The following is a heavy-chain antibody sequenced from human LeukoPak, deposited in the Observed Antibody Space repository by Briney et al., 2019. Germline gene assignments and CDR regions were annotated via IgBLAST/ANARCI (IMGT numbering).Heavy chain of an antibody. D-gene: IGHD3-22*01. Sequence: ASVKVSCKASGYTFTSYYMHWVRQAPRQGLEWMAIINLSGGSTSYAQKFQGRVTMTRDTSTSTVYMELSSLRSEDTAVYYCARDSRPSYDSSGYYYPGDYWGQGALVTVSS. CDR3: ARDSRPSYDSSGYYYPGDY. CDR2: INLSGGST. V-gene: IGHV1-46*01. J-gene: IGHJ4*02. CDR1: GYTFTSYY.